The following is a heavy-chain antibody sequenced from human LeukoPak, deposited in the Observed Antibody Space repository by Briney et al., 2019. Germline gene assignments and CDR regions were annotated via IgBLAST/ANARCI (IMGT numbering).Heavy chain of an antibody. CDR1: GYTFTSYD. Sequence: ASVKVTCKASGYTFTSYDISWVRQDPGQPLEWMGWISAYNGNTNYAQKLQGRVTMTTDTSTSTAYMEMRSLRSDDTAVYYCARGSPRDSSGYYAHWGQGTLVTVSS. D-gene: IGHD3-22*01. CDR2: ISAYNGNT. J-gene: IGHJ4*02. CDR3: ARGSPRDSSGYYAH. V-gene: IGHV1-18*01.